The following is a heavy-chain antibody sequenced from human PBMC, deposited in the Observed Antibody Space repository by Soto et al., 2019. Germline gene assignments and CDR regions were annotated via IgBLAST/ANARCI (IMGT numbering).Heavy chain of an antibody. CDR1: GYTFTTYG. Sequence: QVHLVQSGAEVKKPGASVKVSCKGSGYTFTTYGITWVRQAPGQGSEWMVWISAHNGNTNYEQNLQGRVTVTRDTSTSKAYMELRSLRSEDTAVYYCARGRYGYYWGQGALVTVSS. CDR2: ISAHNGNT. V-gene: IGHV1-18*01. D-gene: IGHD4-17*01. J-gene: IGHJ4*02. CDR3: ARGRYGYY.